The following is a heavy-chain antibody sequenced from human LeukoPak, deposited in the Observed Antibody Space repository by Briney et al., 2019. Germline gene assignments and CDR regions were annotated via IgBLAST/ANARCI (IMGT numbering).Heavy chain of an antibody. D-gene: IGHD1-1*01. V-gene: IGHV3-7*01. CDR1: GFSFTSSW. Sequence: GGSLRLSCAASGFSFTSSWMTWVRQAPGKGLEWVANISPDGSVKNHVASVKGRLTISRDNAKTTLYLQMNSLSAEDTAVYYCARDLNCGDFDYWGQGTLVTVSS. J-gene: IGHJ4*02. CDR2: ISPDGSVK. CDR3: ARDLNCGDFDY.